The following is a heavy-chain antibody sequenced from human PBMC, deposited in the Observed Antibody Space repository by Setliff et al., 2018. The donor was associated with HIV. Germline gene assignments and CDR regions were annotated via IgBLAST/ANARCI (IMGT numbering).Heavy chain of an antibody. Sequence: GGSLRLSCAASGFTFSSYAMTWVRQAPGKGLEWVAKIIQDGSDKYYVDSVKGRFTISRDNAKNSLYLQMNSLRAEDTAVYYCVRHWQSLDWGRGGDCWGQGTLVTVSS. J-gene: IGHJ4*02. D-gene: IGHD3-16*01. CDR2: IIQDGSDK. CDR1: GFTFSSYA. V-gene: IGHV3-7*03. CDR3: VRHWQSLDWGRGGDC.